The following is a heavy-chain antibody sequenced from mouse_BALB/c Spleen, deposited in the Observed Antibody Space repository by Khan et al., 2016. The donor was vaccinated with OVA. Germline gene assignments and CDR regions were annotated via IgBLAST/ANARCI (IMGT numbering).Heavy chain of an antibody. V-gene: IGHV1S81*02. Sequence: QMQLEESGAELVKPGASVKLSCKASGYTFTSYYMYWVKQRPGQGLEWIGEINPSNGGTNVTEKFKSKATLTVDKSSSTAYMEVSSLTSEDSAVYYCTRGGYGSPFAYWGQGTLVTVSA. CDR3: TRGGYGSPFAY. CDR2: INPSNGGT. CDR1: GYTFTSYY. D-gene: IGHD1-1*01. J-gene: IGHJ3*01.